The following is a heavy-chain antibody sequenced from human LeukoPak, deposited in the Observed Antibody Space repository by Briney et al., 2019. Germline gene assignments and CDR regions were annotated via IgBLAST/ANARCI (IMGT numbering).Heavy chain of an antibody. Sequence: ASVTVSFRASGGTFSIYAISWVRQAPGQGLEWVGRIIPILGIANYAQKFQGRVTITADKSTSTAYMELSSLRSEDTAVYYCARDEDSGGYYYVHWGQGTLVTVSS. CDR2: IIPILGIA. CDR1: GGTFSIYA. V-gene: IGHV1-69*04. CDR3: ARDEDSGGYYYVH. J-gene: IGHJ4*02. D-gene: IGHD3-22*01.